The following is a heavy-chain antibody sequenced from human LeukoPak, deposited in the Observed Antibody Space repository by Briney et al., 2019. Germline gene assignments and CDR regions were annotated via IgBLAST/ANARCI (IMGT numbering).Heavy chain of an antibody. J-gene: IGHJ4*02. Sequence: PSETPSLTCTVSGGSINDASWNWIRKPPGQGLEWIGYIYHSGGTNYNPSLKGRVTISLDTSKNQFSLKLSSVTAADTAVYYCARVGTYYRSLDSWGQGTLVTVSS. CDR2: IYHSGGT. CDR1: GGSINDAS. CDR3: ARVGTYYRSLDS. V-gene: IGHV4-59*01. D-gene: IGHD3-10*01.